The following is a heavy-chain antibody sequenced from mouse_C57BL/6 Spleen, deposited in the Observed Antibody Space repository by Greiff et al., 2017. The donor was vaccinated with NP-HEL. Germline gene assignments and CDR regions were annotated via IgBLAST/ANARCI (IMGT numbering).Heavy chain of an antibody. CDR2: IYPGDGDT. Sequence: QVQLQQSGPELVKPGASVKISCKASGYAFSSSWMNWVKQRPGKGLEWIGRIYPGDGDTNYNGKFKGKATLTADKSSSTAYMQLSSLTSEDSAVYVWAITTVVATGYFDVWGTGTTVTVSS. D-gene: IGHD1-1*01. CDR3: AITTVVATGYFDV. J-gene: IGHJ1*03. V-gene: IGHV1-82*01. CDR1: GYAFSSSW.